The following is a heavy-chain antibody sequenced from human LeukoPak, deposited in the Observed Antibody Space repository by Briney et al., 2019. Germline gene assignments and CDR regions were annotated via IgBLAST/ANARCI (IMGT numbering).Heavy chain of an antibody. V-gene: IGHV3-23*01. D-gene: IGHD3-22*01. J-gene: IGHJ6*02. CDR3: AKGLAYYYDSSGVYGMDV. CDR1: GFTFSSSA. CDR2: ISGSGGST. Sequence: PGGSLRLSCAASGFTFSSSAMSWVRQAPGKGLEWVSGISGSGGSTYYADSVKGRFTISRDNSKNTLYLQMNSLRAEDTAVYYCAKGLAYYYDSSGVYGMDVWGQGTTVTVSS.